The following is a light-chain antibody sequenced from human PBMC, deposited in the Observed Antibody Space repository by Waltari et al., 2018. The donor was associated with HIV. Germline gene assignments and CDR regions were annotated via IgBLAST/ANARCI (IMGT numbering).Light chain of an antibody. CDR2: DVT. CDR1: SSDVGGYNY. Sequence: QSALTQPRSVSGSHGQSVTISCTGTSSDVGGYNYVSWYQQHPDKAPKLMIYDVTKRPSGLPDRFSGSKSGNTASLTISGLQAEDEADYYCSSYAGTYTLFGTGTKVTVL. J-gene: IGLJ1*01. V-gene: IGLV2-11*01. CDR3: SSYAGTYTL.